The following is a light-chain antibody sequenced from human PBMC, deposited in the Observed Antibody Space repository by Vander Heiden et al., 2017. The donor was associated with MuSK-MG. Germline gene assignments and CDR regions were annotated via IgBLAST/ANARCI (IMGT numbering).Light chain of an antibody. Sequence: EIVLTQSPGTLSLSPGERATLSCRASQTVNNNYLAWYQQKPGQPPRLLFYGASTRATGIPDRFSGSGSGTDFTLTISRLEPEDFAVYYCQQYNVSPCAFGQGTKLEIK. V-gene: IGKV3-20*01. J-gene: IGKJ2*02. CDR3: QQYNVSPCA. CDR1: QTVNNNY. CDR2: GAS.